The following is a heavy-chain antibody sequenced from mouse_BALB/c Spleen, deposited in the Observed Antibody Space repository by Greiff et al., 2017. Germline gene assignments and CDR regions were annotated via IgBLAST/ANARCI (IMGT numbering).Heavy chain of an antibody. Sequence: EVQVVESGGGLVKPGGSLKLSCAASGFAFSSYDMSWVRQTPEKRLEWVAYISSGGGSTYYPDTVKGRFTISRDNAKNTLYLQMSSLKSEDTAMYYCARHKVLAWFAYWGQGTLVTVSA. J-gene: IGHJ3*01. CDR2: ISSGGGST. V-gene: IGHV5-12-1*01. D-gene: IGHD1-3*01. CDR1: GFAFSSYD. CDR3: ARHKVLAWFAY.